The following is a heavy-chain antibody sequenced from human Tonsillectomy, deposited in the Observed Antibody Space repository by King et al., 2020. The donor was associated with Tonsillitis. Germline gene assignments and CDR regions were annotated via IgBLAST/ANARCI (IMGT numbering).Heavy chain of an antibody. CDR3: ARLVLASGWSHFDY. Sequence: QLQESGPGLVKPSETLSLTCTVSGGSISSSSYYWGWIRQPPGKGLEWIGSIYYSGSTYYNPSLKSRVTISVDTSKNQFSLKLSSVTAADTAVYYCARLVLASGWSHFDYWGQGTLVTVSS. CDR1: GGSISSSSYY. V-gene: IGHV4-39*01. CDR2: IYYSGST. D-gene: IGHD6-19*01. J-gene: IGHJ4*02.